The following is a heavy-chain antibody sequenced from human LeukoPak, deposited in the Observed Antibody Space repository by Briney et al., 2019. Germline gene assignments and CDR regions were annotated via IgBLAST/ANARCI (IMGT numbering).Heavy chain of an antibody. Sequence: GASVKVSCKASGYTFTGYYMHWVRQAPGQGLEWMGWINPNSGGTNYAQKFQGRVTMTRDTSISTAYMELSRLRSDDTAVYYCARDLSYGSGKYTNWFDPWGQGTLVTVSS. CDR1: GYTFTGYY. D-gene: IGHD3-10*01. CDR2: INPNSGGT. J-gene: IGHJ5*02. CDR3: ARDLSYGSGKYTNWFDP. V-gene: IGHV1-2*02.